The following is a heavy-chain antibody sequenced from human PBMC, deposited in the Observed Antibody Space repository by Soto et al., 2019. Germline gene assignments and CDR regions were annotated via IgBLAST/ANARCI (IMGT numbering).Heavy chain of an antibody. CDR2: ISLYSDGT. Sequence: ASVKVSCKTSGYTFSNYVITWVRHGPGQPLEWLGWISLYSDGTNYAQKFQGRVSMTTDTSTTTADMELRSLRSDDTAVYYCARVVPGAEAWFGPWGQGTMVTVYS. V-gene: IGHV1-18*01. CDR3: ARVVPGAEAWFGP. CDR1: GYTFSNYV. J-gene: IGHJ5*02.